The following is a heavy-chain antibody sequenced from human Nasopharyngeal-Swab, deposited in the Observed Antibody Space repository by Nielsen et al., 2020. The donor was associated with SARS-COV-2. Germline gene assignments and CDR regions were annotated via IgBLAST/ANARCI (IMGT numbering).Heavy chain of an antibody. J-gene: IGHJ4*02. D-gene: IGHD2-2*01. Sequence: WIRRPPGKGLEWIGEINHSGSTNYNPSLKSRVTISVDTSKNQFSLKLSSVTAADTAVYYCARGGWGYCSSPSCYTFDYWGQGTLVTVSS. CDR2: INHSGST. CDR3: ARGGWGYCSSPSCYTFDY. V-gene: IGHV4-34*01.